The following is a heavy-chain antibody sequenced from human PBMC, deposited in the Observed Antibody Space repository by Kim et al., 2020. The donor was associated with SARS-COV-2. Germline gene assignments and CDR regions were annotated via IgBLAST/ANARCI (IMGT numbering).Heavy chain of an antibody. V-gene: IGHV3-30*04. J-gene: IGHJ4*02. CDR2: ISYDGSNK. CDR3: ARDPTRGPYYFDY. D-gene: IGHD3-10*01. CDR1: GFTFSSYA. Sequence: GGSLRLSCAASGFTFSSYAMHWVRQAPGKGLEWVAVISYDGSNKYYADSVKGRFTISRDNSKNTLYLQMNSLRAEDTAVYYCARDPTRGPYYFDYWGQGTLVTVSS.